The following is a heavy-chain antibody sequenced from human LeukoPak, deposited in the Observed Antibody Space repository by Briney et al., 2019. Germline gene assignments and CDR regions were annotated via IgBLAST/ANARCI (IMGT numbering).Heavy chain of an antibody. D-gene: IGHD6-19*01. CDR1: GITLSNYW. Sequence: TGGSLRLSCAASGITLSNYWMHWVRQAPGKGLVWVSRINKDGSTTTYADSVKGRFTISRDNAKNSLYLQINSLRAEDTALYYCAKTLDSSGWYEDYWGQGTLVTVSS. V-gene: IGHV3-74*01. CDR3: AKTLDSSGWYEDY. J-gene: IGHJ4*02. CDR2: INKDGSTT.